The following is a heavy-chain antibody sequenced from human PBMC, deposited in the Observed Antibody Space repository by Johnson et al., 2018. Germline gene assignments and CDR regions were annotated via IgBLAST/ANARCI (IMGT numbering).Heavy chain of an antibody. J-gene: IGHJ3*02. CDR3: ARDKLDYGDYLDAFDI. D-gene: IGHD4-17*01. CDR1: GFSVSSNY. V-gene: IGHV3-66*02. CDR2: IYSGGST. Sequence: VQLVESGGGLVQPGGSLRLSCAASGFSVSSNYMNWVRQAPGKGLEWVSGIYSGGSTYYADSVKGRFTISRDNSKNKLLLQMNSPGAEDTAVYYWARDKLDYGDYLDAFDIWGQGTMVTVSS.